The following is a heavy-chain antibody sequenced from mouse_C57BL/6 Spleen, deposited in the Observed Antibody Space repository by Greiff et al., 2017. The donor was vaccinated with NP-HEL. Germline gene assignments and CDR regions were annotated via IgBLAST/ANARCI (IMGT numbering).Heavy chain of an antibody. J-gene: IGHJ2*01. D-gene: IGHD3-1*01. Sequence: PLQQSGAELVRPGASVTLSCKASGYTFTDYEMHWVKQTPVHGLEWIGAIDPETGGTAYNQKFKGKAILTADKSSSTAYMELRSLTSEDSAVYYCTRMGGLLNFDYWGQGTTLTVSS. CDR3: TRMGGLLNFDY. V-gene: IGHV1-15*01. CDR1: GYTFTDYE. CDR2: IDPETGGT.